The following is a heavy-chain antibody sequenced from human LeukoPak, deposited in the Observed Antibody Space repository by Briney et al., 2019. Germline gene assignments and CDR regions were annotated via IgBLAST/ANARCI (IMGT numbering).Heavy chain of an antibody. D-gene: IGHD2-2*01. J-gene: IGHJ5*02. CDR2: IYHSGST. CDR3: ARGQDIVVVPAAIWFDP. V-gene: IGHV4-4*02. CDR1: GGSISSSNW. Sequence: PSGTLSLTCAVSGGSISSSNWWSWVRQPPGKGLEWIGEIYHSGSTNYNPSLKSRVTISVDKSKNQFSPKLSSVTAADTAVYYCARGQDIVVVPAAIWFDPWGQGTLVTVSS.